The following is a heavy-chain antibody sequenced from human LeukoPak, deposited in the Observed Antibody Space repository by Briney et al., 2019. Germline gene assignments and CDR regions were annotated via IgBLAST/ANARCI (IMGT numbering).Heavy chain of an antibody. V-gene: IGHV3-9*01. J-gene: IGHJ5*02. CDR3: AKDTYSSGWYTNNWFDP. CDR1: GFTFDDYA. CDR2: ISWNSGSI. D-gene: IGHD6-19*01. Sequence: GGSLRLSCAASGFTFDDYAMHWVRQAPGKGLEWVSGISWNSGSIGYADSVKGRFTISRDNAKNSLYLQMNSLRAEDTALYYCAKDTYSSGWYTNNWFDPWGQGTLVTVSS.